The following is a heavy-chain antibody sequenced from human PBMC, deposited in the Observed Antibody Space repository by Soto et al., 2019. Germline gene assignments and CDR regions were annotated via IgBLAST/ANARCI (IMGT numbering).Heavy chain of an antibody. CDR2: INHSGST. CDR1: GGSFSGYY. V-gene: IGHV4-34*01. J-gene: IGHJ6*02. D-gene: IGHD5-18*01. CDR3: ARSGLDTAMGNYYYYGMDV. Sequence: SETLSLTCAVYGGSFSGYYWSWIRQPPGKGLEWIGEINHSGSTNYNPSLKSRVTISVDTSKNQFSLKLSSVTAADTAVYYCARSGLDTAMGNYYYYGMDVWGQGTTVTVYS.